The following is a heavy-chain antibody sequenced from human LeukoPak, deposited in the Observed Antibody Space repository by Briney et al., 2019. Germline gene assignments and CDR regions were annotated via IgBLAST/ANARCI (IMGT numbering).Heavy chain of an antibody. J-gene: IGHJ5*02. Sequence: SGGSLRLSCAASGFIFSTYSMNWVRQAPGKGLEWVSYISSIDSTIYYADSVQGRFTISRDNAKNSLYLQMNSLRAEDTAVYYCAKAWSDFWSGWTWVEGAWGQGTLVTVSS. CDR3: AKAWSDFWSGWTWVEGA. D-gene: IGHD3-3*01. CDR1: GFIFSTYS. V-gene: IGHV3-48*01. CDR2: ISSIDSTI.